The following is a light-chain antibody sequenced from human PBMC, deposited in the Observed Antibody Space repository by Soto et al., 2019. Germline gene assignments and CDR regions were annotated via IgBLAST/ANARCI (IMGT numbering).Light chain of an antibody. J-gene: IGKJ1*01. Sequence: DIQMTQSPSSLSASVGDTVTITCRASQSINRYLNWYQRKPGKAPKLLIYAASTLQSGVPSRFSGSGSGTDLTLTINSLQPEDFATYYCQQSYSMPWTFGQGTKVDIK. V-gene: IGKV1-39*01. CDR1: QSINRY. CDR2: AAS. CDR3: QQSYSMPWT.